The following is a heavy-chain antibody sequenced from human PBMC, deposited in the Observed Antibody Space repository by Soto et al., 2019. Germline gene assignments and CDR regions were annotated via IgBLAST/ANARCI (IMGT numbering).Heavy chain of an antibody. CDR1: GYSFTRYY. CDR3: ARDVAVAVAGSGWFDP. J-gene: IGHJ5*02. CDR2: ISAYNGNT. Sequence: GASVKVSCKASGYSFTRYYINWVRQAPGQGLEWMGWISAYNGNTHYEEKLQGRVTLTTDTSTSTAYMELSSLRSEDTAVYYCARDVAVAVAGSGWFDPWGQGTLVTVSS. V-gene: IGHV1-18*01. D-gene: IGHD6-19*01.